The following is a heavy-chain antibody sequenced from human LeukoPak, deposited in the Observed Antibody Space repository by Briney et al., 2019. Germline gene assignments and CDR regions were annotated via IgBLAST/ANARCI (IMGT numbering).Heavy chain of an antibody. J-gene: IGHJ6*03. CDR2: ISGSGGST. CDR1: GFTFSSYA. Sequence: GGSLRLSCAASGFTFSSYAMSWVRQAPGKGLEWVSAISGSGGSTDYADSLKGRFTISRDNSKNTLYLQMNILRAEDTAVYYCAKVYCGGDCYPYYYYYYMDVWGKGTTVTVSS. CDR3: AKVYCGGDCYPYYYYYYMDV. V-gene: IGHV3-23*01. D-gene: IGHD2-21*02.